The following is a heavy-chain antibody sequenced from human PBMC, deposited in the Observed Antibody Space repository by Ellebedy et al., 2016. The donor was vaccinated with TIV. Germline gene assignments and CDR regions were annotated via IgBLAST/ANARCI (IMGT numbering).Heavy chain of an antibody. CDR2: FYYSWIT. J-gene: IGHJ5*02. V-gene: IGHV4-39*01. CDR3: ASRESTVTTGASMGFDP. CDR1: GGSFSGYY. Sequence: MPSETLSLTCAVYGGSFSGYYWGWIRQPPGKGLEWIGSFYYSWITYYNPSLKSRVTISVDTSKNQFSLKLTSVTAADTAGYYCASRESTVTTGASMGFDPWGQGTLVTVSS. D-gene: IGHD4-17*01.